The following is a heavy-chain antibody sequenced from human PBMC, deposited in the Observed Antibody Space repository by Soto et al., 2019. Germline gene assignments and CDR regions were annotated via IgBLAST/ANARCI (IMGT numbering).Heavy chain of an antibody. Sequence: GGSLRLSCAASGFTFSSYAMSWVRQAPGKGLEWVSAISGSGGSTYYADSVKGRFTISRDNSKNTLYLQMNSLRAEDTAVYYCAKDHPLAVAGDPHFDYWGQGTLVTVSS. CDR2: ISGSGGST. J-gene: IGHJ4*02. CDR1: GFTFSSYA. V-gene: IGHV3-23*01. CDR3: AKDHPLAVAGDPHFDY. D-gene: IGHD6-19*01.